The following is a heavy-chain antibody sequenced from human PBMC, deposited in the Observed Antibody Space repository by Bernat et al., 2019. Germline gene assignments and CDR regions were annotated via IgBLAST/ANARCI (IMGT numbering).Heavy chain of an antibody. Sequence: EVQLVESGGGLVQPGGSLRLSCAASGFTFSSYAMHWVRQAPGKGLEYVSAISSNGGSTYYANSVKGRFTISRDNSKNTLYLQMGSLRAEDMAVYYCARVGEPTDNYYFDYWGQGTLVTVSS. J-gene: IGHJ4*02. CDR1: GFTFSSYA. D-gene: IGHD1-20*01. CDR2: ISSNGGST. CDR3: ARVGEPTDNYYFDY. V-gene: IGHV3-64*01.